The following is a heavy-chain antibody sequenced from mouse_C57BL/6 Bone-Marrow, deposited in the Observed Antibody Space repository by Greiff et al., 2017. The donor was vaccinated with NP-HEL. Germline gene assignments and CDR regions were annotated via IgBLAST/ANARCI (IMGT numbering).Heavy chain of an antibody. V-gene: IGHV1-64*01. CDR1: GYTFTSYW. J-gene: IGHJ3*01. D-gene: IGHD2-3*01. Sequence: VKLQQPGAELVKPGASVKLSCKASGYTFTSYWMHWVKQRPGQGLEWIGMIHPNSGSTNYNEKFKSKATLTVDKSSSTAYMQLSSLTSEDSAVYYCARAIYDGYYVGFAYWGQGTLVTVSA. CDR3: ARAIYDGYYVGFAY. CDR2: IHPNSGST.